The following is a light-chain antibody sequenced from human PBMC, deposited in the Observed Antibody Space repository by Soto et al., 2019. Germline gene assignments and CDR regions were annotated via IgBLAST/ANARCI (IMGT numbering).Light chain of an antibody. Sequence: DIVMTQSPLSLPVTPGEPASISCRSSESLLHTNGYNYLDWYLQKPGQSPQLLIYLGSNRASGVPDRFSGSGSATDFTLTISRVEAEDVGVYYCMQALQTPLTFGGGTKVEIK. V-gene: IGKV2-28*01. CDR3: MQALQTPLT. CDR2: LGS. CDR1: ESLLHTNGYNY. J-gene: IGKJ4*01.